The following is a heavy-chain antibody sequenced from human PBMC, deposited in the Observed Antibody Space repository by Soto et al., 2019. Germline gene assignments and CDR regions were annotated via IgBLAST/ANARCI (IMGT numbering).Heavy chain of an antibody. Sequence: LKISCKGSGYSFTSYWIGWVRQMPGKGLEWMGIIYPGDSDTRYSPSFQGQVTISADKSISTAYLQWSSLKASDTAMYYCARAAIAVAGTKHYYYYYGMDVWGQGTTVTVSS. CDR2: IYPGDSDT. D-gene: IGHD6-19*01. CDR3: ARAAIAVAGTKHYYYYYGMDV. J-gene: IGHJ6*02. V-gene: IGHV5-51*01. CDR1: GYSFTSYW.